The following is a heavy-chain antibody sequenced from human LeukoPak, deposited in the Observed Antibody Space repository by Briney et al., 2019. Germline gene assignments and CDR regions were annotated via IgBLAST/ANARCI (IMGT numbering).Heavy chain of an antibody. V-gene: IGHV4-39*01. CDR1: GDSLRTNNYF. J-gene: IGHJ5*02. D-gene: IGHD2-8*01. CDR2: ISYNGIT. Sequence: SETLSLTCSLSGDSLRTNNYFWAWIRQPPGMGLEWIGSISYNGITYYNPFLTSRAVVSVDTSKNQFSLNLNSVTAADTAVYYCARPNGHTWDVGSWFDPWGQGTLVTVSS. CDR3: ARPNGHTWDVGSWFDP.